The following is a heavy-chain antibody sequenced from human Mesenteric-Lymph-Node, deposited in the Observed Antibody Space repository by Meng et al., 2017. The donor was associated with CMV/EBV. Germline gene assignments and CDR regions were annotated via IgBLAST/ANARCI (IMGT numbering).Heavy chain of an antibody. V-gene: IGHV5-51*01. Sequence: GSGSSFSDYWIGWVRQMPGKGLEWMGVIYPGDSDTRYSPSFQGQVTISADKSINTAYLQWSSLKASDTAMYYCARRYKYSSGWPFDYWGQGTLVTVSS. CDR3: ARRYKYSSGWPFDY. J-gene: IGHJ4*02. CDR2: IYPGDSDT. CDR1: GSSFSDYW. D-gene: IGHD6-19*01.